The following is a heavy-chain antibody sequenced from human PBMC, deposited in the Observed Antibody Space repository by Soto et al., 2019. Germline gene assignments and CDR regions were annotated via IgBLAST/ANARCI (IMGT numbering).Heavy chain of an antibody. Sequence: PGGSLRLSCAASGFTFSSYAMHWVRQAPGKGLEWVAVISYDGSNKYYADSVKGRFTISRDNSKNTLYLQMNSLRAEDTAVYYCARDGRCPDVWRQGTTVTVSS. D-gene: IGHD1-26*01. CDR3: ARDGRCPDV. CDR1: GFTFSSYA. CDR2: ISYDGSNK. V-gene: IGHV3-30-3*01. J-gene: IGHJ6*02.